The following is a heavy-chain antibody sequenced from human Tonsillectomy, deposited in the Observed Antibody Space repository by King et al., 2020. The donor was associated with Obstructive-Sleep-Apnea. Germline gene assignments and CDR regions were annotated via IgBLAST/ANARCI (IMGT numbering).Heavy chain of an antibody. CDR3: AREGSGWPHYYFDY. V-gene: IGHV4-59*01. J-gene: IGHJ4*02. D-gene: IGHD6-19*01. CDR2: IYYSGST. Sequence: QLQESGPGLVKPSETLSLTCTVSGGSISSYYWSWIRQPPGKGLEWIGYIYYSGSTNYNPSLKSRVTISVDTSKNQFSLKLSSVTAADTAVSYCAREGSGWPHYYFDYWGQGTLVTVSS. CDR1: GGSISSYY.